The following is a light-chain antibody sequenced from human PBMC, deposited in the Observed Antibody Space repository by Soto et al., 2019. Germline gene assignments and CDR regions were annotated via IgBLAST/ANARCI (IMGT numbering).Light chain of an antibody. CDR3: QQYGSSPQA. V-gene: IGKV3-20*01. Sequence: EIVLTQSPGTLSLSPGERATLSCMASQSVSSSYLAWYQQKPGQAPRLLIYGASSRATGIPDRFSGSGSGTDFTLTISRLGPEDFAVYYCQQYGSSPQAFGQGTKVDIK. J-gene: IGKJ1*01. CDR1: QSVSSSY. CDR2: GAS.